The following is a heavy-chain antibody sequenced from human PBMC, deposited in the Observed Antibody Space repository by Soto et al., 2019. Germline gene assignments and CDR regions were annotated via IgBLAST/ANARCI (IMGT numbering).Heavy chain of an antibody. CDR2: ISGSGGST. CDR1: GFTFSSYA. Sequence: GGSLRLSCAASGFTFSSYAMSWVRQAPGKGLEWVSAISGSGGSTYYADSVKGRFTISRDNSKNTLYLQMNSLRAEDTAVYYCAKDSLYDYVWGSYRQLRDYWGQGTLVTVSS. CDR3: AKDSLYDYVWGSYRQLRDY. D-gene: IGHD3-16*02. J-gene: IGHJ4*02. V-gene: IGHV3-23*01.